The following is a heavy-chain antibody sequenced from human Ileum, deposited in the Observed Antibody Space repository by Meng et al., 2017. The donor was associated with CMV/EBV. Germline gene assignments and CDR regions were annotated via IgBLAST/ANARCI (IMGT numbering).Heavy chain of an antibody. CDR1: GGSISSYY. CDR3: AAYHGSETFYYNGIDY. J-gene: IGHJ4*02. D-gene: IGHD3-10*01. Sequence: SETLSLTCTVSGGSISSYYWSWIRQPPGKGLEWIGYIYYSGSTNYNPSLKSRVTISVDTSKSQFTLRLSSVTAADTAVYYCAAYHGSETFYYNGIDYWGQGTLVTVSS. CDR2: IYYSGST. V-gene: IGHV4-59*12.